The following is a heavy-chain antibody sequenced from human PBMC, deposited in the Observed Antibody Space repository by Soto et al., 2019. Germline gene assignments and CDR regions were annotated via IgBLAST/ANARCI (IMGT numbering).Heavy chain of an antibody. J-gene: IGHJ6*02. CDR1: GYTFSSYG. CDR2: ISGYNGNT. Sequence: QVQLVQSGAEVKKPGSSVKGSCKASGYTFSSYGISWVRQAPGQGLEWMGWISGYNGNTYYAQKFQGRVTMTTDTSTSTAYMELRSLRSDDTAVYYCARDFYYYRSLPTRCGLDVWGQGPTVTVSS. D-gene: IGHD3-10*01. V-gene: IGHV1-18*01. CDR3: ARDFYYYRSLPTRCGLDV.